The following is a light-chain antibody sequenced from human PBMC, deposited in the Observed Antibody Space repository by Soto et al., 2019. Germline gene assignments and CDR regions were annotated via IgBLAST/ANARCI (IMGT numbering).Light chain of an antibody. Sequence: QSVLTQPPAVSGTPGQRVTISCSGSISNIGNNYVYWFQQLPGTAPKVLSNRNDQRPSGVPDRFSGSKSGTSASLAISGLRSEDEAEYYCAAWDDTVRSYVFGTGTKLTVL. J-gene: IGLJ1*01. V-gene: IGLV1-47*01. CDR2: RND. CDR3: AAWDDTVRSYV. CDR1: ISNIGNNY.